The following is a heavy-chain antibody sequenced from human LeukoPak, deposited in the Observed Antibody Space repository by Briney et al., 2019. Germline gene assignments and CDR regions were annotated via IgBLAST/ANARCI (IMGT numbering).Heavy chain of an antibody. Sequence: GGSLRLSCAASGFTFSSYGMHWVRQAPGKGLEWVAVISYDGSNKYYADSVKGRFTISRDNSKNTLYLQMNSLRAEDTAVYYCASLGRSFDYWGQGTLVTVSS. J-gene: IGHJ4*02. V-gene: IGHV3-30*03. CDR3: ASLGRSFDY. CDR2: ISYDGSNK. CDR1: GFTFSSYG.